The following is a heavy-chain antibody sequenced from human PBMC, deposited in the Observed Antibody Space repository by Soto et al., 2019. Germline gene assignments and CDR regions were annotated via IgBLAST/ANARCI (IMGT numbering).Heavy chain of an antibody. Sequence: EVQLVESGGNLVQPGGSLRLSCAASGFTFSSYDMHWVRQDTGKGLEWVSAIGTAGDTYYPDSVKGRFTISRENAKNSLYLQMISLRAGDTAVYYCARGDNSGWSAFDVWGQGTMVIVSS. CDR1: GFTFSSYD. D-gene: IGHD6-19*01. J-gene: IGHJ3*01. V-gene: IGHV3-13*01. CDR2: IGTAGDT. CDR3: ARGDNSGWSAFDV.